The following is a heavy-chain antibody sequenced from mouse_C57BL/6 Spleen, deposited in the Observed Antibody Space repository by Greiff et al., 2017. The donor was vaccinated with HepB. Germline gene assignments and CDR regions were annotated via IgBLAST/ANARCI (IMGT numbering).Heavy chain of an antibody. CDR3: THYYGSSYPAWFAY. J-gene: IGHJ3*01. Sequence: EVQLQQSGAELVRPGASVKLSCTASGFNIKDDYMHWVKQRPEQGLEWIGWIDPENGDTEYASKFQGKATITADTSSNTAYLQLSSLTSEDTAVYYCTHYYGSSYPAWFAYWGQGTLVTVSA. CDR1: GFNIKDDY. D-gene: IGHD1-1*01. CDR2: IDPENGDT. V-gene: IGHV14-4*01.